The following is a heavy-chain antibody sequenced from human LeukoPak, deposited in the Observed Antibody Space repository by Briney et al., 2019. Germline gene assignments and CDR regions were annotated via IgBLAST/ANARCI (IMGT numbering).Heavy chain of an antibody. D-gene: IGHD1-26*01. Sequence: GGSLRLSCAASGFSFSNFAMNGVRLAPGKGLEWVSSISGSGGNTYYADSVNGRVTISRDNSMDTLYLHINGLRVEDTATYFCAKSDSGDYHYYYYHMDAWGKGTTVTVSS. V-gene: IGHV3-23*01. J-gene: IGHJ6*03. CDR1: GFSFSNFA. CDR2: ISGSGGNT. CDR3: AKSDSGDYHYYYYHMDA.